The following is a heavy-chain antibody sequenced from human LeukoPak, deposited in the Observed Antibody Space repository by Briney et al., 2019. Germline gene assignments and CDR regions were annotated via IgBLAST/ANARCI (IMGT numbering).Heavy chain of an antibody. CDR1: GVSISSYY. Sequence: SETLSLTCTVSGVSISSYYWSCIRQPPGKGLEWMGYIYYSGSTNYNPSLKSRVTISVDTSKNQFSLKLSSVAAADTGVYYCARLAKYYYGSSGYFDYWGQGTLVTVSS. D-gene: IGHD3-22*01. CDR2: IYYSGST. V-gene: IGHV4-59*08. J-gene: IGHJ4*02. CDR3: ARLAKYYYGSSGYFDY.